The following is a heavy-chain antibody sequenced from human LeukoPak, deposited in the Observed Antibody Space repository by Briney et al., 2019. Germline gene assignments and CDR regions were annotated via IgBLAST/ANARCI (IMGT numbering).Heavy chain of an antibody. Sequence: SETLSLTCAVSGGSISSNNWWSWVRQPPGKGLEWIGEIYHSGSTNYNPSLKSRVTISVDKSKNQFPLKLNSVTAADTAVYHCARSTVRYRGMDVWGQGTTVTVSS. V-gene: IGHV4-4*02. CDR3: ARSTVRYRGMDV. D-gene: IGHD3-16*02. CDR1: GGSISSNNW. CDR2: IYHSGST. J-gene: IGHJ6*02.